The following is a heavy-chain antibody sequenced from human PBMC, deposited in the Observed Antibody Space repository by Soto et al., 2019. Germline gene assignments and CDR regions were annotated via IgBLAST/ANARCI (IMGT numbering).Heavy chain of an antibody. J-gene: IGHJ5*02. CDR1: GGTFSSYA. D-gene: IGHD3-9*01. CDR3: ARVGTIFFWFDP. V-gene: IGHV1-69*13. Sequence: SVKVSCKASGGTFSSYAISWLRQSPGQGLEWMGGIIPIFGTANYAQKFQGRVTITADESTSTAYMELSSLRSEDTAVYYCARVGTIFFWFDPWGQGTLVTVSS. CDR2: IIPIFGTA.